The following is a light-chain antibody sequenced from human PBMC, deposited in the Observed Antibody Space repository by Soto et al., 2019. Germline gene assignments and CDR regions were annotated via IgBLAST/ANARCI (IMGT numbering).Light chain of an antibody. CDR2: DAS. J-gene: IGKJ2*01. V-gene: IGKV3-15*01. CDR3: HHYYNWPPNT. CDR1: HSVSSS. Sequence: EIVMTQSPATLSVSPGERATLSCRASHSVSSSLAWYQRKPGQAPRLLIYDASTRATGIPARFSGSGSGTEFTLTISSLQSEDFAVYYCHHYYNWPPNTFGQGTKLEIK.